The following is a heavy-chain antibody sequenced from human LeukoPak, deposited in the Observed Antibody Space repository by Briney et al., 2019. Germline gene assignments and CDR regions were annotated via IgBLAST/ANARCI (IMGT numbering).Heavy chain of an antibody. CDR3: AKLKVGAMGY. Sequence: GGSLRLSCAASGFTFSSYAMSWVRRAPGKGLEWVSAISGSGGSTYYAGSVKGRFTISRDNSKNTLYLQMNSLRAEDTAVYYCAKLKVGAMGYWGQGTLVTVSS. CDR1: GFTFSSYA. J-gene: IGHJ4*02. D-gene: IGHD1-26*01. V-gene: IGHV3-23*01. CDR2: ISGSGGST.